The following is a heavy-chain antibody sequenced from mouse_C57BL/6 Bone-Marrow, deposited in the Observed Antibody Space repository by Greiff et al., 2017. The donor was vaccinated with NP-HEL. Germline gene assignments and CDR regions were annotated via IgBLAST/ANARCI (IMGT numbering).Heavy chain of an antibody. Sequence: EVQRVESEGGLVQPGSSMKLSCTASGFTFSDYYMAWVRQVPEKGLEWVANINYDGSSTYYLDSLKSRFIISRDNAKNILYLQMSSLKSEDTATYYCARDRGTTVVEGYFDVWGTGTTVTVSS. CDR2: INYDGSST. CDR1: GFTFSDYY. CDR3: ARDRGTTVVEGYFDV. J-gene: IGHJ1*03. D-gene: IGHD1-1*01. V-gene: IGHV5-16*01.